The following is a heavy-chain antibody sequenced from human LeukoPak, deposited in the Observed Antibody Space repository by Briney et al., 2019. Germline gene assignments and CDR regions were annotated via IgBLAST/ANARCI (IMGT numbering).Heavy chain of an antibody. D-gene: IGHD6-13*01. CDR3: ARDGSSSWHPMDV. J-gene: IGHJ6*03. V-gene: IGHV1-8*03. CDR2: MNPNSGNT. CDR1: GGTFSSYA. Sequence: ASVKVSCKASGGTFSSYAISWVRQAPGQGLEWMGWMNPNSGNTGYAQKFQGRVTITRNTSISTAYMELSSLRSEDTAVYYCARDGSSSWHPMDVWGKGTTVTVSS.